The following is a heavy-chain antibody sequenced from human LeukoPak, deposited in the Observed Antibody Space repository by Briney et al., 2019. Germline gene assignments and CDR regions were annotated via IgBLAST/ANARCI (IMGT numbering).Heavy chain of an antibody. D-gene: IGHD6-19*01. J-gene: IGHJ4*02. Sequence: GGSLRVSCAASGFTFSSYSMNWVRQAPGKGLEWVSSISSSSSYIYYADSVKGRFTISRDNAKNSLYLQMNSLRAEDTAVYYCARSPEVAGTGYFDYWCQGTLVTVSS. CDR1: GFTFSSYS. V-gene: IGHV3-21*01. CDR3: ARSPEVAGTGYFDY. CDR2: ISSSSSYI.